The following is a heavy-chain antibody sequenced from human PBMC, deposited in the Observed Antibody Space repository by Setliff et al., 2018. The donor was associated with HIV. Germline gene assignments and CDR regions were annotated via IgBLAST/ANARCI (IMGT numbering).Heavy chain of an antibody. J-gene: IGHJ4*01. Sequence: GGSLRLSCAASGFTFRTYGMHWVRQAPGKGLEWVAFISYGGNNEYYADSVKGRFTISRDNSKNTLYLQMNRLRVEDTAVYYCAKDGISGGAYPPYYFDYWGHGTLVTVSS. CDR3: AKDGISGGAYPPYYFDY. CDR1: GFTFRTYG. D-gene: IGHD2-15*01. CDR2: ISYGGNNE. V-gene: IGHV3-30*18.